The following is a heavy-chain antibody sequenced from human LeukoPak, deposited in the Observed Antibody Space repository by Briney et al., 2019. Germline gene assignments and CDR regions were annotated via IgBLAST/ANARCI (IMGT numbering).Heavy chain of an antibody. V-gene: IGHV3-48*03. Sequence: PGGSLRLSCAASGFTFSSYEMTWVRQAPGKGLEWVPHISSSGTTIYYADSVKGRFTISRDNAKNSLYLQMNSLRAEDTAVYYCAREPPQGVGAPAGAFDIWGQGTMVTVSS. D-gene: IGHD1-26*01. CDR3: AREPPQGVGAPAGAFDI. J-gene: IGHJ3*02. CDR2: ISSSGTTI. CDR1: GFTFSSYE.